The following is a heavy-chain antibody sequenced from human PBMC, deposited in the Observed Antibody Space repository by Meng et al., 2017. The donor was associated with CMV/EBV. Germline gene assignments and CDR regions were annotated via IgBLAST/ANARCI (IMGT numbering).Heavy chain of an antibody. V-gene: IGHV3-33*06. CDR3: AKDFSYYYGSGSSVGYFDY. Sequence: FGSDCMHWVRQAPGKGLEWVAVIWYDGSNKYYADSVKGRFTISRDNSKNTLYLQMNSLRAEDTAVYYCAKDFSYYYGSGSSVGYFDYWGQGTLVTVSS. CDR1: FGSDC. D-gene: IGHD3-10*01. J-gene: IGHJ4*02. CDR2: IWYDGSNK.